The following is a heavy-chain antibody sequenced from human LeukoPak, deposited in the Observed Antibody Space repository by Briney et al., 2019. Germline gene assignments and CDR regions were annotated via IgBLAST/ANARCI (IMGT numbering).Heavy chain of an antibody. V-gene: IGHV4-30-2*01. CDR3: AGMGFDY. Sequence: PSETLSLTCAVSGGSISSGGYSWSWIRQPPGKGLEWIGYIYHSGSTYYNPSLKSRVTISVDTSKNQFSLKLSSVTASDTAVYYCAGMGFDYWGQGTLVTVSS. D-gene: IGHD1-14*01. CDR1: GGSISSGGYS. J-gene: IGHJ4*02. CDR2: IYHSGST.